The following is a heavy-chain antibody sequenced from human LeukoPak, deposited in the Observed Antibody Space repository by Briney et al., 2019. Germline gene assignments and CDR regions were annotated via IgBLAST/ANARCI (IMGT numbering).Heavy chain of an antibody. CDR3: ATSRGPPPRYFDY. CDR1: GGSISSYY. J-gene: IGHJ4*02. CDR2: IYYSGST. V-gene: IGHV4-59*01. Sequence: SETLSLTCTVSGGSISSYYWSWIRQPPGKGLEWIGYIYYSGSTNYNPSLKSRVTISVDTSKNQFSLKLSSVTAADTAVYYCATSRGPPPRYFDYWGQGTLVTVSS.